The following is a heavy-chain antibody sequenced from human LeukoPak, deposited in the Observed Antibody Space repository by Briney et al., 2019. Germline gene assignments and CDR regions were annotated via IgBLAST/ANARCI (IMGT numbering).Heavy chain of an antibody. CDR1: GGSISSYY. CDR2: IYISGSGST. Sequence: SETLSLTCTVSGGSISSYYWSWIRQPAGKGLEWIGRIYISGSGSTNYNPSLKSRITMSVDTSKNQFSLKLSSVTAADTAVYYCARDKRVAVAGTYIYYYYMDVWGNGTTVTISS. D-gene: IGHD6-19*01. CDR3: ARDKRVAVAGTYIYYYYMDV. V-gene: IGHV4-4*07. J-gene: IGHJ6*03.